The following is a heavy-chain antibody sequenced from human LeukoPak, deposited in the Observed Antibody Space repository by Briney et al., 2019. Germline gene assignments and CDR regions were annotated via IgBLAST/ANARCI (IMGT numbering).Heavy chain of an antibody. Sequence: GGSLRLSCAASGFTFSSYWMHWVRQTPGEGLVWVSRINSDGSITSYADSVKGRFTISRDNAKNTLYVQTNSLRVEDTAVYYCARGGASGGAPDYYYYMDVWGKGTTVTVSS. CDR2: INSDGSIT. D-gene: IGHD6-19*01. CDR1: GFTFSSYW. CDR3: ARGGASGGAPDYYYYMDV. J-gene: IGHJ6*03. V-gene: IGHV3-74*01.